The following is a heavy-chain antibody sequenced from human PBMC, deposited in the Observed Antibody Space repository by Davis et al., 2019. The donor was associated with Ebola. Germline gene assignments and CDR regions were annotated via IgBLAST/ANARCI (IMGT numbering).Heavy chain of an antibody. Sequence: ASVKVSCKASGYTFTSYGISWVRQAPGQGPEWMGWISTYNGNTKYTQKLQGRVTMTTDTSTSTAYMELRSLRSDDTAVYYCARDESLGYIFDIDYWGQGTLVTVSS. D-gene: IGHD1-1*01. J-gene: IGHJ4*02. CDR1: GYTFTSYG. V-gene: IGHV1-18*01. CDR3: ARDESLGYIFDIDY. CDR2: ISTYNGNT.